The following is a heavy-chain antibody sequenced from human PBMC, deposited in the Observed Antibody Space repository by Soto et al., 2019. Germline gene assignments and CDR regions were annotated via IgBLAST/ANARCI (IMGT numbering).Heavy chain of an antibody. CDR3: AREPSQYYYDSSGPNWFDP. CDR1: GYTFTGYG. V-gene: IGHV1-18*04. D-gene: IGHD3-22*01. Sequence: GASVKVSCKASGYTFTGYGISWVRQAPGQGLEWMGWISAYNGNTNYAQKLQGRVTMTTDTSTSTAYMELRSLRSDDTAVYYCAREPSQYYYDSSGPNWFDPWGQGTLVTVSS. J-gene: IGHJ5*02. CDR2: ISAYNGNT.